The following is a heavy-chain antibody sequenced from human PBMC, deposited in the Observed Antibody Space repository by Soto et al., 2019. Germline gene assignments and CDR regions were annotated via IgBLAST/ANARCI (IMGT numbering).Heavy chain of an antibody. CDR3: EKAGYDTSPFIDY. CDR1: GYIFSDYA. D-gene: IGHD3-22*01. Sequence: QVQLVQSGAEERKPGASVKVSCKASGYIFSDYAFHWVRQAPGQRPEWVGWINAGNGNTKYLQKLKGRVTITRDTSASTAYMELSGLRSEDTAVYYCEKAGYDTSPFIDYWGQGTLVTVSS. CDR2: INAGNGNT. J-gene: IGHJ4*02. V-gene: IGHV1-3*05.